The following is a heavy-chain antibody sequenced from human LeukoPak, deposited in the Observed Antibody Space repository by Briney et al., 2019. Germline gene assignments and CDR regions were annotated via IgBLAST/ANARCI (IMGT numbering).Heavy chain of an antibody. CDR3: AGGYSYGYGMFDY. CDR1: GGSITSSSYY. J-gene: IGHJ4*02. CDR2: IYYSGST. Sequence: SETLSLTCTVSGGSITSSSYYWGWIRQPPGKGLEWIGSIYYSGSTYYNPSLKSRVTISVDTSKNQFSLKLSSVTAADTAVYYCAGGYSYGYGMFDYWGQGTLVTVSS. V-gene: IGHV4-39*07. D-gene: IGHD5-18*01.